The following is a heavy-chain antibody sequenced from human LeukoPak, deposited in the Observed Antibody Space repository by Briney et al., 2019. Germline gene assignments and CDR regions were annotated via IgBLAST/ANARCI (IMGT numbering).Heavy chain of an antibody. CDR2: ISNEGNNK. V-gene: IGHV3-30*04. Sequence: GGSVRLPCAASGYLFGEYAIHWLRQAPGKGLESGADISNEGNNKYYADSVKGRFTSSRDNYKNTLNLQMSSLIDGDTAVYFCAGGPRYYYDSSFDLSMYYYYMDVWGKGTTVIVSS. D-gene: IGHD3-22*01. J-gene: IGHJ6*03. CDR3: AGGPRYYYDSSFDLSMYYYYMDV. CDR1: GYLFGEYA.